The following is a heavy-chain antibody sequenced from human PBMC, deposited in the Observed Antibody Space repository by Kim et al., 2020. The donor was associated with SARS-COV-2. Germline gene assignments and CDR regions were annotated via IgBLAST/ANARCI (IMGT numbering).Heavy chain of an antibody. Sequence: GGSLRLSCVASGFTFNNYAMSWVRRAPGKGLEWVSTLSGTTGNTYYPDSVKGRFTVSRDSSKNTLFLQMNSLRADDTAVYYCARDWNFDYWGQGTLVTVSS. CDR3: ARDWNFDY. V-gene: IGHV3-23*01. CDR1: GFTFNNYA. D-gene: IGHD1-1*01. J-gene: IGHJ4*02. CDR2: LSGTTGNT.